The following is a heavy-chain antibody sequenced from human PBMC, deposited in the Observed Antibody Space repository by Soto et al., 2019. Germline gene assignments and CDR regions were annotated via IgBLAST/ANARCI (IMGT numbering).Heavy chain of an antibody. D-gene: IGHD2-15*01. J-gene: IGHJ4*02. V-gene: IGHV4-31*03. CDR2: IYYNENT. Sequence: QTHLQESGPGLVKPSQTLSLTCTVSGGTIRNGGYYWSWIRQHPGKGLEWIGYIYYNENTYYNPSLKGRVTISVDMSKNEFSLELRSVTAADTAVYYCATDRGGSYCSGASCPLDDWGQGVLVTVSS. CDR1: GGTIRNGGYY. CDR3: ATDRGGSYCSGASCPLDD.